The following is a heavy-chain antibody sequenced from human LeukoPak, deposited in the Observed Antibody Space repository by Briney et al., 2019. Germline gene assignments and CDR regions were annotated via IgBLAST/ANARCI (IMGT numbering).Heavy chain of an antibody. D-gene: IGHD5-18*01. CDR1: GYTFTSYD. Sequence: ASVKVSCTASGYTFTSYDINWVRQAPGQGLEWMGWMNPNSGNTGYAQKFQGRVTMTRNTSISTAYMELSSLRSEDTAVYYCARGQPGYSYGYDYYYGMDVWGQGTTVTVSS. V-gene: IGHV1-8*01. CDR3: ARGQPGYSYGYDYYYGMDV. J-gene: IGHJ6*02. CDR2: MNPNSGNT.